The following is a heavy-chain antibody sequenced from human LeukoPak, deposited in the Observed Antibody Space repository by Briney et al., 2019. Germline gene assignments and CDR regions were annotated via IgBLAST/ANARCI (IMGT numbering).Heavy chain of an antibody. CDR1: GFTFSSYS. CDR2: IKQDGSEK. Sequence: PGGSLRLSCAASGFTFSSYSMNWVRQAPGKGPEWVANIKQDGSEKYYVDSVKGRFTISRDNVRNSLYLQMNSLRAEDTAVYYCARGHALDGFDIWGQGTMVTVSS. J-gene: IGHJ3*02. CDR3: ARGHALDGFDI. V-gene: IGHV3-7*01.